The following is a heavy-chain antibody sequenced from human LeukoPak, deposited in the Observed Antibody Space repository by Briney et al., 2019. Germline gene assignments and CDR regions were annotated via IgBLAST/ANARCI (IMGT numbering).Heavy chain of an antibody. Sequence: GGSLRLSCAASGFTFSNYVMNWARQAPGKGLEWVSSITGSGGSTYYADSVKGRFTVSRDNSKNTLYLQMNSLRAEDTAVYYCAKDLGLGSSGWFFDHWGQGTLVTVSS. V-gene: IGHV3-23*01. CDR3: AKDLGLGSSGWFFDH. CDR2: ITGSGGST. J-gene: IGHJ4*02. D-gene: IGHD6-19*01. CDR1: GFTFSNYV.